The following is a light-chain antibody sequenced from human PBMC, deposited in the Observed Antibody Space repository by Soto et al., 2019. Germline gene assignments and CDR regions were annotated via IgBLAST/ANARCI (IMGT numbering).Light chain of an antibody. Sequence: EIVLTQSPATLSLSPGERATLSCRASQSVSNYLSWYQQKPGLAPRLLMYETSRRATGIPDRFSGSGSGTDFTLTISRLEPEDFAVYYCQQYGSSPITFGQGTRLEI. CDR1: QSVSNY. CDR2: ETS. V-gene: IGKV3D-20*01. CDR3: QQYGSSPIT. J-gene: IGKJ5*01.